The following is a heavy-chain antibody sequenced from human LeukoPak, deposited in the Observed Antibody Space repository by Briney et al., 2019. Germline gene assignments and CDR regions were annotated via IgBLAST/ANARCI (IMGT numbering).Heavy chain of an antibody. CDR2: IYHSGST. CDR1: GGSISSSNW. Sequence: SGTLSLTCAVSGGSISSSNWWSWVRQPPGKGLEWIGEIYHSGSTNYNPPLKSRVTISVDKSKNQFSLKLSSVTAADTAVYYCARDLTGYCGSTSCYSRGLDYWGQGTLVTVSS. J-gene: IGHJ4*02. D-gene: IGHD2-2*02. CDR3: ARDLTGYCGSTSCYSRGLDY. V-gene: IGHV4-4*02.